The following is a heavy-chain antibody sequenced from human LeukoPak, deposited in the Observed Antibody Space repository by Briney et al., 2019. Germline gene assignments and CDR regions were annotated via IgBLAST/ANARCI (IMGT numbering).Heavy chain of an antibody. J-gene: IGHJ4*02. D-gene: IGHD3-10*01. Sequence: PGGSLRLSCAASGFTFSDYYMSWIRQAPGKGLEGVLGIIGTSSYTYSADFVKGRFTISRDNSMNTLWLQMNSLRVEDTAVYYCAKGSNFYASGSHFDVWGQGTLVTVSS. CDR2: IIGTSSYT. V-gene: IGHV3-11*05. CDR3: AKGSNFYASGSHFDV. CDR1: GFTFSDYY.